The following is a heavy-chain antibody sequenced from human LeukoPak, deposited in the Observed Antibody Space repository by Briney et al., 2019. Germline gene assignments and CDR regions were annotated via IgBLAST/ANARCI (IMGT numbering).Heavy chain of an antibody. V-gene: IGHV1-69*13. Sequence: GASVKVSCKASGGTFSSYAISWVRQAPGQGLEWMGGIIPIFGTANYAQKFQGRVTITADESTSTAYMELSSLRSEDTAMYYCARPGASGYDFLYFDYWGQGTLVTVSS. CDR3: ARPGASGYDFLYFDY. J-gene: IGHJ4*02. CDR2: IIPIFGTA. CDR1: GGTFSSYA. D-gene: IGHD5-12*01.